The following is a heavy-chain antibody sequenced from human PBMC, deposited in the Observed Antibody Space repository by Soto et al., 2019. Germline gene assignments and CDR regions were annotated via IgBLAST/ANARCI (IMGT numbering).Heavy chain of an antibody. CDR3: AANAWGGGRCHTGFCG. V-gene: IGHV4-4*02. CDR2: IWQGGDT. Sequence: VQLQESGPGLVQPSGTLSLTCGVSGDSLNSDKWWSWVRQPPGKGLEWIGEIWQGGDTNYNPSLKGRATMSVDKFINQFFLKLTSVAAADTAGYYCAANAWGGGRCHTGFCGWGPGTKVTVS. J-gene: IGHJ6*01. D-gene: IGHD2-15*01. CDR1: GDSLNSDKW.